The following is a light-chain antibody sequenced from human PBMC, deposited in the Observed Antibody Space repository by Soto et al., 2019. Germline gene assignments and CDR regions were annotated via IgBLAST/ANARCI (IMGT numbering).Light chain of an antibody. J-gene: IGKJ5*01. CDR3: QQYNNWPFS. CDR1: QSVSSN. Sequence: VMNQSPATLSVSPGGRATLSCSASQSVSSNLAWYQHKPGQAPRLLIFGASTRATGIPARFSGSGSGTEFTLTISSLQSEDFAVYYCQQYNNWPFSFGQGTRLEIK. CDR2: GAS. V-gene: IGKV3-15*01.